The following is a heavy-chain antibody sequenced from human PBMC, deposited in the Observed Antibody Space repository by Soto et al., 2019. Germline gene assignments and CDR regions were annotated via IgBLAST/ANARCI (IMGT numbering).Heavy chain of an antibody. Sequence: EVHLVESGGGLVQPGGSLRLSCAASGFTFSDYWMTWVRQAPGKGLEGVANMNPDGSEKYYVDSVKGRFTISRDNAKNSLYLQMNSLRGEDTAVYYCTRDFNNECGPWGQGTHVIVSS. CDR2: MNPDGSEK. D-gene: IGHD2-21*01. V-gene: IGHV3-7*04. J-gene: IGHJ5*02. CDR3: TRDFNNECGP. CDR1: GFTFSDYW.